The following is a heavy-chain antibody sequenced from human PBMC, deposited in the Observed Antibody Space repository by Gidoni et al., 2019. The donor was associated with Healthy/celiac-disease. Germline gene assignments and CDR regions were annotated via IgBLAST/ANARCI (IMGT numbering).Heavy chain of an antibody. J-gene: IGHJ5*02. Sequence: EVQLVQSGAEVKKPGGSRMISWKGSCYIFTSYWIGWVRQMPGKGLEWMGIIFRGDSDTRYSPSFQGQVTISADKSISTAYLQWSSLKASDTAMYYCAVADDYGGSGPWGQGTLVTVSS. CDR2: IFRGDSDT. V-gene: IGHV5-51*03. D-gene: IGHD4-17*01. CDR1: CYIFTSYW. CDR3: AVADDYGGSGP.